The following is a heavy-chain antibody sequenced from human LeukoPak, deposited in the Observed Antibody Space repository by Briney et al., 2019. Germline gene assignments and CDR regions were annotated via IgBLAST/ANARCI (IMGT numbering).Heavy chain of an antibody. J-gene: IGHJ4*02. CDR3: AKVPYYYDSSGYYSVGY. V-gene: IGHV3-74*01. CDR1: GFTFSSYR. D-gene: IGHD3-22*01. Sequence: PGGSLRLSCAASGFTFSSYRMHWVRQAPGKGLVWVSRINSDGSSTSYADSVKGRFTISRDNAKNTLYLQMNSLRTEDTALYYCAKVPYYYDSSGYYSVGYWGQGTLVTVSS. CDR2: INSDGSST.